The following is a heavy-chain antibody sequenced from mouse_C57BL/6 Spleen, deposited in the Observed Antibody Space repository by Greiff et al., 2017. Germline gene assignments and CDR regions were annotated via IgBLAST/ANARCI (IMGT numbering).Heavy chain of an antibody. CDR1: GYTFTSYW. J-gene: IGHJ2*01. D-gene: IGHD4-1*01. V-gene: IGHV1-59*01. Sequence: VQLQQPGAELVRPGTSVKLSCKASGYTFTSYWMHWVKQRPGQGLEWIGVIDPSDSYTNYNQKFKGKATLTVDTSSSTAYMQLSSLTSEDAAVYCCERGHTGLGGFFDYWGQGTTLTVSS. CDR3: ERGHTGLGGFFDY. CDR2: IDPSDSYT.